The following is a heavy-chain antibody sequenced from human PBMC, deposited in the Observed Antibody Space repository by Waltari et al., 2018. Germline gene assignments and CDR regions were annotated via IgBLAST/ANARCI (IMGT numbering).Heavy chain of an antibody. CDR1: GGSFSDYW. CDR3: SRVAYSSGSYYHFDY. J-gene: IGHJ4*02. CDR2: INGDSGRT. D-gene: IGHD3-22*01. V-gene: IGHV4-34*10. Sequence: QVQLQESGPGLVKPSETLSLTCGVSGGSFSDYWWSWIRQPPGKGLEWVGEINGDSGRTNYKPSLKRRITLSKDASNNQFSLRLTSVTAADTAVYYCSRVAYSSGSYYHFDYWGQGVLVTASS.